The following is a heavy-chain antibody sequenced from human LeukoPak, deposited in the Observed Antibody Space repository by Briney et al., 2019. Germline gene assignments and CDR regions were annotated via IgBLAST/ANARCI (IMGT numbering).Heavy chain of an antibody. Sequence: PSETLFLTCAVSGGSISSGGYSWSWIRRPPGKGLEWIGYIYHSGSTYYNPSLKSRVTISVDRSKNQFSLKLSSVTAADTAVYYCARGATTVTYYYYYGMDVWGQGTTVTVSS. J-gene: IGHJ6*02. V-gene: IGHV4-30-2*01. CDR1: GGSISSGGYS. D-gene: IGHD4-11*01. CDR2: IYHSGST. CDR3: ARGATTVTYYYYYGMDV.